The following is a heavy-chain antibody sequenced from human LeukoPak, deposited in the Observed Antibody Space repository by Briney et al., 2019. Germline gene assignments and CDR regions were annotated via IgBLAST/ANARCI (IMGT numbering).Heavy chain of an antibody. CDR3: AGDGKGIAARRRIDY. D-gene: IGHD6-6*01. Sequence: PGGSLRLSCAASGFTFSSYSMNWVRQAPGKGLEWVSSISSSSSYIYYADSVKGRFTISRDNAKNSLYLQMNSLRAEDTAVYYCAGDGKGIAARRRIDYWGQGILVTVSS. CDR1: GFTFSSYS. V-gene: IGHV3-21*01. J-gene: IGHJ4*02. CDR2: ISSSSSYI.